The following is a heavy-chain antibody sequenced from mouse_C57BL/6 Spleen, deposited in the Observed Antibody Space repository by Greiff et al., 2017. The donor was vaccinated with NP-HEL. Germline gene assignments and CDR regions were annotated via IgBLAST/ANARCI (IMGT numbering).Heavy chain of an antibody. CDR1: GYTFHDYN. V-gene: IGHV1-18*01. CDR2: INPNNGGT. Sequence: EVQLQQSGPELVKPGASVKIPCKASGYTFHDYNMDWVKQRQGKSLEWVGDINPNNGGTYYKQKFKGKATLNVDKSSSTAYIELRSLTSEDTAVYYCARGGTMITTGRHYYAMDYWGQGTSVTVSS. J-gene: IGHJ4*01. CDR3: ARGGTMITTGRHYYAMDY. D-gene: IGHD2-4*01.